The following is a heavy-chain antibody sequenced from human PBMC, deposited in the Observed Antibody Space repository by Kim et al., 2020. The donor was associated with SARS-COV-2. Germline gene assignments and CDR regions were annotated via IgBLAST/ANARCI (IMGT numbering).Heavy chain of an antibody. CDR1: GFTFSSYG. V-gene: IGHV3-30*18. J-gene: IGHJ6*02. D-gene: IGHD6-19*01. CDR2: ISYDGSNK. Sequence: GGSLRLSCAASGFTFSSYGMHWVRQAPGKGLEWVAVISYDGSNKYYADSVKGRFTISRDNSKNTLYLQMNSLRAEDTAVYYCAKEEGSGYSSGWTYYYYGMDDWGQGTKVTVSS. CDR3: AKEEGSGYSSGWTYYYYGMDD.